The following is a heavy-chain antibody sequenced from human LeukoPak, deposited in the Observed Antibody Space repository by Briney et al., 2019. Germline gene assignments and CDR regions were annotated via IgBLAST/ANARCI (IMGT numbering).Heavy chain of an antibody. V-gene: IGHV3-7*01. CDR3: ARDAGWGYYDL. CDR2: IDKHGSGK. CDR1: GFTFSTSW. Sequence: GGPLRLSCVASGFTFSTSWVPWVRQAPGKGLEWVANIDKHGSGKYYVDSVKGRFAISRDYASNSVFLQMDSLRAEDTSVYYCARDAGWGYYDLWGQGTPVTVSS. D-gene: IGHD1-26*01. J-gene: IGHJ4*02.